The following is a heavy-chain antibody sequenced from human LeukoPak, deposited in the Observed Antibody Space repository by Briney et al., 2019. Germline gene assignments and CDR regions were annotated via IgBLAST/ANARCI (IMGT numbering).Heavy chain of an antibody. CDR2: ANHSGST. D-gene: IGHD5-18*01. V-gene: IGHV4-34*01. J-gene: IGHJ4*02. Sequence: PSETLSLTCAVYGGSFSGYYWSWIRQPPGKGLEWIGEANHSGSTNYNPSLKSRVTISVDTSKNQCSLKLSSVTAAEPAVYYCARDSRNTAMVTCFAYWGQGTLVTVSS. CDR1: GGSFSGYY. CDR3: ARDSRNTAMVTCFAY.